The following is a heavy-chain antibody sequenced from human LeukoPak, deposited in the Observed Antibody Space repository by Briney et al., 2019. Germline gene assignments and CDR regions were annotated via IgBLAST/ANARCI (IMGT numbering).Heavy chain of an antibody. CDR1: GFTFSSYG. V-gene: IGHV3-30*02. J-gene: IGHJ4*01. CDR3: ARGLMGGYPLFDY. Sequence: PGGSLRLSCAASGFTFSSYGMHWVRQAPGKGLEWVAFIRYDGSNKYYADSVKGRFTISRDNAKNSLYLQMNRLRAEDTAFYYCARGLMGGYPLFDYWGHGTLVTVSS. D-gene: IGHD3-22*01. CDR2: IRYDGSNK.